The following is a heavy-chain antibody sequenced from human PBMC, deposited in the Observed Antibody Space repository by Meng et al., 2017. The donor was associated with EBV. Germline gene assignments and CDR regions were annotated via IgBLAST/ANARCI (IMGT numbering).Heavy chain of an antibody. Sequence: QVQLQESGPGLVKPSETLSLTCTVSGGSISSYYWSWIRQPPGKGLEWIGYIYYSGSTNYNPSLKSRVTISVDTSKNQFSLKLSSVTAADTAVYYCARAEDYGDYLGWFDPWGQGTLVTVSS. CDR2: IYYSGST. J-gene: IGHJ5*02. CDR3: ARAEDYGDYLGWFDP. D-gene: IGHD4-17*01. CDR1: GGSISSYY. V-gene: IGHV4-59*01.